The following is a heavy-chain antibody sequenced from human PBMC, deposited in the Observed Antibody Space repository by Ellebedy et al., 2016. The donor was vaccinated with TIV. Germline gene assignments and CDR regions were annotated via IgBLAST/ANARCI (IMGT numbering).Heavy chain of an antibody. CDR3: AKIAAAGRDSFDF. CDR2: IYSGGST. V-gene: IGHV3-53*05. D-gene: IGHD6-13*01. CDR1: GFTVSSNY. J-gene: IGHJ3*01. Sequence: GGSLRLSCAASGFTVSSNYMSWVRQAPGKGLEWVSVIYSGGSTYYADSVKGRFTISRDNSKNTLYLQMNSLRAEDTAVYYCAKIAAAGRDSFDFWGQGTMVTVSS.